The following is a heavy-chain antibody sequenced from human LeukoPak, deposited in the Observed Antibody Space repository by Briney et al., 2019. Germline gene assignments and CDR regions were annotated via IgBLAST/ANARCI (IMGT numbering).Heavy chain of an antibody. CDR2: TSYDGNKK. CDR1: GFTFSTYG. J-gene: IGHJ4*02. Sequence: PGRSLRLSCAASGFTFSTYGMHWVRQAPGKGLEWVAVTSYDGNKKYYEDPVKGRFTISRDNSKNTLYLQMNSLRSEDTAVYYCAKDEEAYCGGDCYSWRPAVGYWGQGTLVTVSS. V-gene: IGHV3-30*18. CDR3: AKDEEAYCGGDCYSWRPAVGY. D-gene: IGHD2-21*02.